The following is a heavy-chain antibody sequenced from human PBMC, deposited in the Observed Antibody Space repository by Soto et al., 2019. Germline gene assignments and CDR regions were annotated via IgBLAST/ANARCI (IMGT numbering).Heavy chain of an antibody. CDR1: GFTFRSYW. CDR2: IKQDGSEK. Sequence: EVQLVESGGGLVQPGGSLRLYCAASGFTFRSYWMSWVRQAPGKGLEWVANIKQDGSEKYYVDSVKGRFTISRDNAKNSLYLQMNSLRAEDTAVYYCARASSLEWLSADFDYWGQGTLVTVSS. J-gene: IGHJ4*02. V-gene: IGHV3-7*01. D-gene: IGHD3-3*01. CDR3: ARASSLEWLSADFDY.